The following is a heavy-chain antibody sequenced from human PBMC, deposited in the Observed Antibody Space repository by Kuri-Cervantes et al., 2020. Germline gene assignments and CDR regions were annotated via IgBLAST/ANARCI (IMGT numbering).Heavy chain of an antibody. V-gene: IGHV1-18*01. CDR1: GYTFTSYG. CDR2: ISAYNGDT. Sequence: ASVKVSCKASGYTFTSYGISWVRQAPGQGLEWMGWISAYNGDTNYAQKLQGRVTMTRNTSISTAYMELSSLRSEDTAVYYCARGQKLLPSIDYYLDVWGKGTTVTVSS. J-gene: IGHJ6*03. D-gene: IGHD4-11*01. CDR3: ARGQKLLPSIDYYLDV.